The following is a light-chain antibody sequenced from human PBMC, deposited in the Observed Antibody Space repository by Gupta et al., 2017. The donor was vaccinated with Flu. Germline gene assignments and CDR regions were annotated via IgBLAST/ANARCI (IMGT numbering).Light chain of an antibody. Sequence: MTQSPDSLAVSLGERATINCKSSQSVLYSSNNKNHLAWYQQKPGQPPKLLIYWASTRESGVPDRFSGSGSGTDFTLTISSLQAEDVAVYYCQQEDSAPLTFGQGTLLEIK. J-gene: IGKJ5*01. CDR3: QQEDSAPLT. V-gene: IGKV4-1*01. CDR1: QSVLYSSNNKNH. CDR2: WAS.